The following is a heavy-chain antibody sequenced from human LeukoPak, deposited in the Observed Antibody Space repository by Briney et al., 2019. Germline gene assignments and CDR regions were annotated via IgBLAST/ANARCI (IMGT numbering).Heavy chain of an antibody. CDR1: SGSFIGYY. V-gene: IGHV4-34*01. D-gene: IGHD5-12*01. CDR2: INPSGST. CDR3: ARGTSWLNIVATAYFDY. J-gene: IGHJ4*02. Sequence: SETLSRNCAVYSGSFIGYYWSWIRKPPGQGLEWIGDINPSGSTNYDPYLKSRVTISVDTSKNQFSLELSSVTAADTAVYYCARGTSWLNIVATAYFDYWGQGTLVTASS.